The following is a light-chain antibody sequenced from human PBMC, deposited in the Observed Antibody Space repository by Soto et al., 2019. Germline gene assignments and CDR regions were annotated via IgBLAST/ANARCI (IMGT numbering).Light chain of an antibody. Sequence: IVLTQSPATLSLSRGEVATLSRRASQSVSSYLAWYQQKPGQAPRLLIYDASNRATGIPARFSGSGSGTDFTLTISSLEPEDFAVYYCQQRSNWPLTFGGGTKVDIK. J-gene: IGKJ4*01. CDR2: DAS. V-gene: IGKV3-11*01. CDR3: QQRSNWPLT. CDR1: QSVSSY.